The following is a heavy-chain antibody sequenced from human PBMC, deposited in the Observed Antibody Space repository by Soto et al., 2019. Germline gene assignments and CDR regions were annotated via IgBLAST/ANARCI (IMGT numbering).Heavy chain of an antibody. J-gene: IGHJ4*02. D-gene: IGHD3-22*01. V-gene: IGHV1-18*01. CDR1: GYTFTSYG. CDR2: ISAYNGNT. CDR3: ARELPDYYDSSGSDDY. Sequence: SVKVSCKASGYTFTSYGISWVRQAPGQGLEWMGWISAYNGNTNYAQKLQGRVTMTTDTSTSTAYMELRSLRSDDTAVYYCARELPDYYDSSGSDDYWGQGTLVTVSS.